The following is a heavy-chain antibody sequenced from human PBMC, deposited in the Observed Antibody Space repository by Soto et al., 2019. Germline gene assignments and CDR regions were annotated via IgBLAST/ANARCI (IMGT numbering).Heavy chain of an antibody. D-gene: IGHD1-7*01. CDR1: GYTFTSYA. J-gene: IGHJ4*02. V-gene: IGHV1-3*01. CDR2: INAGNGNT. Sequence: AAVKVSCKASGYTFTSYAMHWVRQAPGQRLEWMGWINAGNGNTKYSQKFQGRVTITRDTSASTAYMELSSLRSEDTAVYYCARDPSYLELEDFDYWGQGTLVTVSS. CDR3: ARDPSYLELEDFDY.